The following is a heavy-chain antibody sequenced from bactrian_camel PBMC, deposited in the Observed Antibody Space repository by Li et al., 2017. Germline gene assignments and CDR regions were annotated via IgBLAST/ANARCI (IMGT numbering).Heavy chain of an antibody. CDR1: GFTFDDSD. D-gene: IGHD2*01. CDR3: AVDRAGDSANRVVRTCREDEYRY. V-gene: IGHV3S63*01. J-gene: IGHJ4*01. Sequence: HVQLVESGGGSVQAGETLRLSCTASGFTFDDSDMGWYRQAPGNECELVSSMSSDGGTYYADSVAGRFTISRDNEKKMMYLQMDSLKPEDTAMYYCAVDRAGDSANRVVRTCREDEYRYWGQGTQVTVS. CDR2: MSSDGGT.